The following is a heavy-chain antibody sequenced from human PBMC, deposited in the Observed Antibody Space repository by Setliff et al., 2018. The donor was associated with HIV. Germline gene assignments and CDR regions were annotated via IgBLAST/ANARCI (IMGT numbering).Heavy chain of an antibody. CDR3: ARDLANFWSGYYWGGAFDI. CDR1: GYSFTSYG. D-gene: IGHD3-3*01. V-gene: IGHV1-18*01. CDR2: ISAYNGNT. J-gene: IGHJ3*02. Sequence: GASVKVSCKASGYSFTSYGVSWVRQAPGQGLEWMGWISAYNGNTNYAQKLQGRVTMTTDTSTSTAYMELRSLRSDDTAVYYCARDLANFWSGYYWGGAFDIWGQGTMVTVSS.